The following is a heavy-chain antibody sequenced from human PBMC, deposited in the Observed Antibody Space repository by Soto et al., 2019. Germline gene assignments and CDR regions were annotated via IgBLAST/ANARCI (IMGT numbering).Heavy chain of an antibody. J-gene: IGHJ5*02. V-gene: IGHV3-30*18. CDR1: GFTFSSYG. CDR2: ISYDGSNK. CDR3: AKGDGYYYGSEINWFDP. Sequence: PGGSLRLSCAASGFTFSSYGMHWVRQAPGKGLEWVAVISYDGSNKYYADSVKGRFTISRDNSKNTLYLQMNSLRAEDTAVYYCAKGDGYYYGSEINWFDPWGQGTLVTVSS. D-gene: IGHD3-10*01.